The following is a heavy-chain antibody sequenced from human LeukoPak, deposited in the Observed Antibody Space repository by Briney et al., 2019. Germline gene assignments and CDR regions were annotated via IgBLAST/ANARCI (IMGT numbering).Heavy chain of an antibody. D-gene: IGHD3-10*01. CDR1: GFTFSSYG. CDR2: ISYDGSNK. J-gene: IGHJ5*02. CDR3: ARASRGNWFDP. Sequence: QPGGSLRLSCAASGFTFSSYGMHWVRQAPGKGLEWVAVISYDGSNKYYADSVKGRFTISRDNSKNTLYLQMNSLRAEDTAVYYCARASRGNWFDPWGQGTLVTVSS. V-gene: IGHV3-30*03.